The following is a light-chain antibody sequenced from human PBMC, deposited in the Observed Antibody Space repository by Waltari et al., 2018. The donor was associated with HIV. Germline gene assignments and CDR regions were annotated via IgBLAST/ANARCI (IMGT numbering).Light chain of an antibody. Sequence: QSVLTQPPSVSGAPGQSVTISCPGSASNIGTNYDVNWYQHFPGSAPKLLLFGDYNRPSGVPDRFSGSKSGTSASLAITGLQPEEEADYYCQSYDVALGGFYLFGTGTTVTVL. CDR3: QSYDVALGGFYL. V-gene: IGLV1-40*01. CDR1: ASNIGTNYD. CDR2: GDY. J-gene: IGLJ1*01.